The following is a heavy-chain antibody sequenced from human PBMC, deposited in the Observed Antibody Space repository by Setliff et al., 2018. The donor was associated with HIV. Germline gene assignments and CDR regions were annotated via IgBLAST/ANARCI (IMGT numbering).Heavy chain of an antibody. J-gene: IGHJ4*02. V-gene: IGHV3-21*04. CDR1: GFTFSSYG. D-gene: IGHD2-8*01. CDR3: ARCRWSHLADY. CDR2: ISGSGGDT. Sequence: GGSLRLSCAASGFTFSSYGMHWVRQAPGKGLECVAVISGSGGDTYYADSVKGRFVISRDNAKRSLYLQMNSLAAEDTAVYYCARCRWSHLADYWGQGTLVTVSS.